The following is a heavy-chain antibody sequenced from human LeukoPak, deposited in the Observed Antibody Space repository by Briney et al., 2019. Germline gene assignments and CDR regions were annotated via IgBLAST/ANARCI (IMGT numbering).Heavy chain of an antibody. CDR2: IYSGNT. CDR3: ARSPFMNIVGDY. V-gene: IGHV3-53*01. D-gene: IGHD1-26*01. J-gene: IGHJ4*02. Sequence: GGSLRLSCTVSGFTVSSNSMSWVRQAPGKGLEWVSFIYSGNTHYSDSVKGRFTISRDNSKNTLYLQMNSLRAGDTAVYYCARSPFMNIVGDYWGQGTLVTVSS. CDR1: GFTVSSNS.